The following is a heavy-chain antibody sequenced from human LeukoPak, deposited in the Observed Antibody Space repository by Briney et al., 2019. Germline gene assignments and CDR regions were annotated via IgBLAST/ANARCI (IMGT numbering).Heavy chain of an antibody. CDR3: ARVLPGNWFDP. CDR1: GYSFSSDSY. D-gene: IGHD2-2*01. Sequence: SETLSLTCTVSGYSFSSDSYCGWLRPPPGKVLEWIGSIYHSGSTYYNASLKSRVTISVDTSKNQFSLKLSSVTAADTAVYYCARVLPGNWFDPWGQGTLVTVSS. CDR2: IYHSGST. V-gene: IGHV4-38-2*02. J-gene: IGHJ5*02.